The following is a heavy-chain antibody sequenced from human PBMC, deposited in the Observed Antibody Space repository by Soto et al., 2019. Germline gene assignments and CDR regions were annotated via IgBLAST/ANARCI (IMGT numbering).Heavy chain of an antibody. CDR1: GGSFSVYY. Sequence: PSETLSLTCAVYGGSFSVYYWSWIRQPPGKGLEWIGEINHSGSTNYNPSLKSRVTISVDTSKNQFSLKLSSVTAADTAVYYCARAQSLPASKFDPWGQGTLVTVSS. J-gene: IGHJ5*02. V-gene: IGHV4-34*01. CDR2: INHSGST. D-gene: IGHD2-2*01. CDR3: ARAQSLPASKFDP.